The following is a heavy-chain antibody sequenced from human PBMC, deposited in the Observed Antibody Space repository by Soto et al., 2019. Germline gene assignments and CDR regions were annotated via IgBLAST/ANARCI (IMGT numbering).Heavy chain of an antibody. CDR1: GSSISGFY. V-gene: IGHV4-4*07. CDR2: IYATGTN. D-gene: IGHD1-1*01. CDR3: VRDGKKNLRAWFAP. J-gene: IGHJ5*02. Sequence: PSETLSLTCTVSGSSISGFYWRWVRKSAGKGLEWIGRIYATGTNDYNPSLKSRVMMSVDTSKKQFPLKLRSVTAADTAVYYCVRDGKKNLRAWFAPWGQRISATVS.